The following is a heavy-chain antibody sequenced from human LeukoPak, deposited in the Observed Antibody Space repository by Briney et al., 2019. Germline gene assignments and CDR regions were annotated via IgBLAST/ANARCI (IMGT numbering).Heavy chain of an antibody. V-gene: IGHV3-53*01. CDR2: IYTGGYT. CDR3: ARGGSTWDWYFDL. J-gene: IGHJ2*01. Sequence: GGSLRLSCAASGFMVNSKYMTWVRQAPGKGLEWVSVIYTGGYTNYADSVKGRFTISRDFSQNTLYLQMNSLRVEATAVYFCARGGSTWDWYFDLWGRGTLVTVSS. D-gene: IGHD6-13*01. CDR1: GFMVNSKY.